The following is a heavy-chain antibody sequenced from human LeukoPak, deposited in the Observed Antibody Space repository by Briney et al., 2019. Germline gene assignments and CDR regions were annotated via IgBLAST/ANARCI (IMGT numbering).Heavy chain of an antibody. CDR3: AREGPGGSGSHDY. V-gene: IGHV4-61*02. CDR2: MYSRGGT. J-gene: IGHJ3*01. Sequence: SETLSLTCSVSGGSFSSGSYYWSWIRKPAGKGLEWVGRMYSRGGTDYNASLKSRLTISVDTSKNEMSLKLNSVTAADTAVYYCAREGPGGSGSHDYWGQGTMVTVSS. D-gene: IGHD2-15*01. CDR1: GGSFSSGSYY.